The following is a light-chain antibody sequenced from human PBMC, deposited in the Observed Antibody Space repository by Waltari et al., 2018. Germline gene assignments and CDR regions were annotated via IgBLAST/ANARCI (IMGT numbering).Light chain of an antibody. Sequence: DIVMTQSPLSLPVTPGAQAPLSCSASQSLLHSNGYSFLDWYLQKPGQSPQLLIYLGSNRASGVPDRFSGSGSGTDFTLKISRVEAEDVGVYYCMQALQTPFTFGPGTKVDIK. V-gene: IGKV2-28*01. J-gene: IGKJ3*01. CDR2: LGS. CDR3: MQALQTPFT. CDR1: QSLLHSNGYSF.